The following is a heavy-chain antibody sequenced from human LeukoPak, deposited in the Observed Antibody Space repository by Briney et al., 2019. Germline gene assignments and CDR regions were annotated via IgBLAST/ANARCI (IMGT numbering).Heavy chain of an antibody. CDR3: AREMATIGELDY. Sequence: ASVKVSCKASGYTFTGYYMHWVRQAPGQGLEWMGIINPSGGSTSYAQKFQGRVTMTRDMSTSTVYMELSSLRSEDTAVYYCAREMATIGELDYWGQGTLVTVSS. V-gene: IGHV1-46*01. CDR1: GYTFTGYY. J-gene: IGHJ4*02. D-gene: IGHD5-24*01. CDR2: INPSGGST.